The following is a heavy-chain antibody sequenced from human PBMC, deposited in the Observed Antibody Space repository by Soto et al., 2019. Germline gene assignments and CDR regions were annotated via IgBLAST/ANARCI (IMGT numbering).Heavy chain of an antibody. J-gene: IGHJ5*02. CDR2: IYYSGST. CDR1: GGSISSYY. D-gene: IGHD3-3*01. Sequence: SETLSLTCTVSGGSISSYYWSWFRQPPGKGLEWIGYIYYSGSTNYNPSLKSRVTISVDTSKNQFSLELSSVTAADTAVYYCARVLFGRGNWFDPWGQGTLVTVS. V-gene: IGHV4-59*01. CDR3: ARVLFGRGNWFDP.